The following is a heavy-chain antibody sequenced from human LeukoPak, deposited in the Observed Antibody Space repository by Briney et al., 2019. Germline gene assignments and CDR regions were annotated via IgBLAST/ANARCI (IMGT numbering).Heavy chain of an antibody. J-gene: IGHJ4*02. V-gene: IGHV1-69*06. CDR2: IIPIFGTA. CDR1: GGTFSSYA. CDR3: ATDLRYSSSWFPGDY. Sequence: SVKVSCKASGGTFSSYAISWVRQAPGQGLEWMGGIIPIFGTANYAQKFQGRVTMTEDTSTDTAYMELSSLRSEDTAVYYCATDLRYSSSWFPGDYWGQGTLVTVSS. D-gene: IGHD6-13*01.